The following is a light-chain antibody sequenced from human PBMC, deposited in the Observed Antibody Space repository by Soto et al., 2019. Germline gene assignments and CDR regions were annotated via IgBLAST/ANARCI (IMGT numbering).Light chain of an antibody. CDR2: EVS. CDR1: SSDVGDYKY. J-gene: IGLJ1*01. CDR3: SSYTFSTLV. V-gene: IGLV2-14*01. Sequence: QSALTQPASVSGSPGQSITISCTGTSSDVGDYKYVSWYQQHPGKAPKLMIYEVSNRPPGVSNRFSGSKSGNTASLTISGLQTEDEADYYCSSYTFSTLVFATGTKVTVL.